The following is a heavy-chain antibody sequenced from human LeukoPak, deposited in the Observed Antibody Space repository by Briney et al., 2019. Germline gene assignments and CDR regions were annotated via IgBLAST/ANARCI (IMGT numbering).Heavy chain of an antibody. CDR2: IYHSGST. D-gene: IGHD3-9*01. CDR1: GGSISSSNW. CDR3: ARKVLRYFDWLRTEYFDY. J-gene: IGHJ4*02. V-gene: IGHV4-4*02. Sequence: SETLSLTCAVSGGSISSSNWWSWVRQPPGKGLEWIGEIYHSGSTNYNPSLKSRVTISVDKSKNQFSLKLSSVTAADTAVYYCARKVLRYFDWLRTEYFDYWGQGTLVTVSS.